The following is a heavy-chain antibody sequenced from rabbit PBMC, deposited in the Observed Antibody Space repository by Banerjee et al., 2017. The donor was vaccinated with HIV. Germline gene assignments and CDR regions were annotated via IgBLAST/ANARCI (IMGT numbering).Heavy chain of an antibody. CDR2: INTSSGNT. V-gene: IGHV1S45*01. Sequence: QEQLEESGGGLVKPEGSLKLSCTASGFSFSNKYVMCWVRQAPGKGLEWIACINTSSGNTVYATWAKGRFTISRTSSTTVALQMTSLTAADTATYFCARDIGDEYVYANLWGQGTLVTVS. J-gene: IGHJ4*01. D-gene: IGHD6-1*01. CDR3: ARDIGDEYVYANL. CDR1: GFSFSNKYV.